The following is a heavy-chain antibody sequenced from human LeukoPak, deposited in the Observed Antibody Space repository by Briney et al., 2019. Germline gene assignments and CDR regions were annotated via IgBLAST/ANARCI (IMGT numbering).Heavy chain of an antibody. V-gene: IGHV3-66*01. D-gene: IGHD3-10*01. Sequence: VGSLRLSCAASGFTVSSDYMSWVRQAPGKGLEWVSVIYSGGTTFYADSVKGRFTISRDNAKNSLYLQMNSLRAEDTAVYYCARESLRSGELVDYWGQETLVTVSS. J-gene: IGHJ4*02. CDR3: ARESLRSGELVDY. CDR1: GFTVSSDY. CDR2: IYSGGTT.